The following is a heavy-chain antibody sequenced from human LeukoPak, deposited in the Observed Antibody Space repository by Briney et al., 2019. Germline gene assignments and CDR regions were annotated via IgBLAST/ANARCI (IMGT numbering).Heavy chain of an antibody. CDR3: AKDYYYGSGSYYAPDRYYFDY. CDR1: GFTFSSYG. V-gene: IGHV3-30*02. Sequence: GESLRLSCAASGFTFSSYGMHWVRQAPGKGLEWVAFIRYDGSNKYYADSVKGRFTISRDNSKNTLYLQMNSLRAEDTAVYYCAKDYYYGSGSYYAPDRYYFDYWGQGTLVTVSS. D-gene: IGHD3-10*01. CDR2: IRYDGSNK. J-gene: IGHJ4*02.